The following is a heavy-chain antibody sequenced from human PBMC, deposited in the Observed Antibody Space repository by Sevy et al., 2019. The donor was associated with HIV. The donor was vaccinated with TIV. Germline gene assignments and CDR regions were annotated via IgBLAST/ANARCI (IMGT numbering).Heavy chain of an antibody. J-gene: IGHJ4*02. CDR2: INTDGKIV. CDR3: ARGSRGTFGS. D-gene: IGHD1-26*01. V-gene: IGHV3-74*01. Sequence: GGSLRLSCAASGFTFTSDYMHWVRQPPGKGLGWVSHINTDGKIVRYANSVKGRFITSRDNDKNTLYLQMNRLRAEETAVYYCARGSRGTFGSWGQGTLVTVSS. CDR1: GFTFTSDY.